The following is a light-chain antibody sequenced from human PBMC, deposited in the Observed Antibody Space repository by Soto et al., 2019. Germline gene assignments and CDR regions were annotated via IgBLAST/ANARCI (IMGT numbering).Light chain of an antibody. V-gene: IGKV3-20*01. CDR2: GAS. J-gene: IGKJ4*01. CDR1: QSVSYN. Sequence: IVMTQSPATLSVSPGERVTFSCRASQSVSYNLAWYQHKPGQAPRLLIYGASSRATGIPDRFSGSGSGTDFTLTISRLEPEDFAVYHCQHYGTTPLTFGGGTKVDIK. CDR3: QHYGTTPLT.